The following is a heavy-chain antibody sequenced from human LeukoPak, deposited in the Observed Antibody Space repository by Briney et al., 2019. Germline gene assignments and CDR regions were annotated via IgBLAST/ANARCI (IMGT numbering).Heavy chain of an antibody. CDR2: INRSGST. CDR1: GGSISSHY. CDR3: ARVRRAFDI. J-gene: IGHJ3*02. V-gene: IGHV4-34*01. Sequence: KPSATLSLTCTVSGGSISSHYWSWIRQPPGKGLEWIGEINRSGSTNYNPSLKSRVTISVGTSKNQFSLKLSSVTAADTAVYYCARVRRAFDIWGQGTMVTVSS.